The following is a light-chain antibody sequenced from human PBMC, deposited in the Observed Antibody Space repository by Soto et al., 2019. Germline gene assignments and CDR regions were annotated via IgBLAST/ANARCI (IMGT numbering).Light chain of an antibody. Sequence: EIVMTQSPATLSMSPGERATLSCRASQSLSKKLAWYQQKPGQAPRLLIYDASTRATGIPARFSGSGSGTEFTLTICGLQSEDFAVYFCQQHANWPLIFGPGTKVDFK. CDR3: QQHANWPLI. CDR1: QSLSKK. J-gene: IGKJ3*01. V-gene: IGKV3D-15*01. CDR2: DAS.